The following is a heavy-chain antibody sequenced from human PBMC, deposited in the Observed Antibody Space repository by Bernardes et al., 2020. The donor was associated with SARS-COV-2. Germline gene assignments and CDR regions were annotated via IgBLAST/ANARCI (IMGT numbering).Heavy chain of an antibody. V-gene: IGHV4-34*01. Sequence: SETLSLTCAVYGGSFNDYSWTWIRQAPGKGLEWIGEVNHSGSTKYNPSLRSRVTISVDTSKNQFSLKLSSVTAADTAVYYCARDSYWTIFGVVIEYYFDYWGQGTLVTVSS. CDR1: GGSFNDYS. D-gene: IGHD3-3*01. J-gene: IGHJ4*02. CDR2: VNHSGST. CDR3: ARDSYWTIFGVVIEYYFDY.